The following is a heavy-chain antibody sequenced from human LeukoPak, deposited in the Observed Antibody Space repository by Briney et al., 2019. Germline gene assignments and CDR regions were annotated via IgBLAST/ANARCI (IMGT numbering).Heavy chain of an antibody. CDR3: ARDGVVVVAATYDGLDV. V-gene: IGHV3-7*01. CDR2: IKEDGSEK. J-gene: IGHJ6*02. CDR1: GFTFSSYW. Sequence: GGSLRLSCAASGFTFSSYWMSWVRQAPGKGLEWVANIKEDGSEKNYVDSVKGRFTISRDNANNFLYLQMNSLRAEDTAVYYCARDGVVVVAATYDGLDVWGQGTTVTASS. D-gene: IGHD2-15*01.